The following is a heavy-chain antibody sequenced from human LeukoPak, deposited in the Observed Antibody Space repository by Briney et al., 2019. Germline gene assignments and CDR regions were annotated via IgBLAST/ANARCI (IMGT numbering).Heavy chain of an antibody. CDR1: GGTFSSYA. D-gene: IGHD3-22*01. CDR3: ARDLYYYDSSGYSVFDY. CDR2: IIPIFGTA. Sequence: GASVKVSCKASGGTFSSYAISWVRQAPGQGLEWMGEIIPIFGTANYAQKFQGRVTITADESTSTAYMELSSLRSEDTAVYYCARDLYYYDSSGYSVFDYWGQGTLVTVSS. V-gene: IGHV1-69*13. J-gene: IGHJ4*02.